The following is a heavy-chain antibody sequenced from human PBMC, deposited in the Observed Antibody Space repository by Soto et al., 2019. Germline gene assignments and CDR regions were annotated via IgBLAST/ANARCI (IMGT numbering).Heavy chain of an antibody. CDR3: ARGGGSDSFDN. V-gene: IGHV4-30-2*01. CDR1: GASITYGGYS. CDR2: INHLETT. D-gene: IGHD1-26*01. J-gene: IGHJ4*02. Sequence: QLQLHESGSGLVKPSQTLSLTCTVSGASITYGGYSWSWIRQTPGKGLEWIGYINHLETTFYNPSFESRLTLSIDRAKHPFSLYVNSMSAADRGVYFCARGGGSDSFDNWGQGILVTVSS.